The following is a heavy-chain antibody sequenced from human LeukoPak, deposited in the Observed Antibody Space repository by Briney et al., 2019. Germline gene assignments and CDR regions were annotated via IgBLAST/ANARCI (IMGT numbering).Heavy chain of an antibody. CDR3: AKTNRGYSYGYYDY. CDR1: GFTFSSYS. Sequence: PGGSLRLSCAASGFTFSSYSMNWVRQAPGKGLEWVSSISSSSSYIYYADSVKGRFTISRDNAKNSLYLQMNSLRAEDTAVYYCAKTNRGYSYGYYDYWGQGTLVTVSS. D-gene: IGHD5-18*01. CDR2: ISSSSSYI. J-gene: IGHJ4*02. V-gene: IGHV3-21*04.